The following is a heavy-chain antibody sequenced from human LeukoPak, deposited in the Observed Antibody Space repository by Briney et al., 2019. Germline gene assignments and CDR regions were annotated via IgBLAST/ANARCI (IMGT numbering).Heavy chain of an antibody. CDR1: GYTFTSYD. CDR2: MNPNNGNT. V-gene: IGHV1-8*01. Sequence: ASVKVSCKASGYTFTSYDINWVRQATGQGLEWMGWMNPNNGNTGYAQKFQGRVTMTRSTSISTAYMELSSLRSEGTAVYYCASLDSSSWPLYYHRGLDVWGQGNTVTVSS. CDR3: ASLDSSSWPLYYHRGLDV. J-gene: IGHJ6*02. D-gene: IGHD6-13*01.